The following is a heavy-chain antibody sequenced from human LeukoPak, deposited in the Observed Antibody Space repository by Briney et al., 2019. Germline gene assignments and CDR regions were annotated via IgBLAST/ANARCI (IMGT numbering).Heavy chain of an antibody. Sequence: SQTLSLTCTVSGGSISSGSHYWSWIRQPDGEGLEWIGRIYTSGSTNYNPSLKSRVTISIDTSKNQFSLKLSSVTAADTAVYYCAMGNYRGFDYWGQGALVTVSS. CDR1: GGSISSGSHY. V-gene: IGHV4-61*02. CDR2: IYTSGST. CDR3: AMGNYRGFDY. D-gene: IGHD5-24*01. J-gene: IGHJ4*02.